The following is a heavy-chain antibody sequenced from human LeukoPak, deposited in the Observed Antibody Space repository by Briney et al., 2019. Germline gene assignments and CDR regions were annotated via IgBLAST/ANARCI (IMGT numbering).Heavy chain of an antibody. CDR2: MNPNSGNT. D-gene: IGHD5-12*01. CDR1: GYTFTSYD. Sequence: ASVKVSCKASGYTFTSYDINWVRQATGQGLEWMGWMNPNSGNTGYAQKFQGRVTMTRNTSISTAYMELSSLRSEDTAVYYCARGLAVATMASWFDPWGQGTLVTVSS. V-gene: IGHV1-8*01. CDR3: ARGLAVATMASWFDP. J-gene: IGHJ5*02.